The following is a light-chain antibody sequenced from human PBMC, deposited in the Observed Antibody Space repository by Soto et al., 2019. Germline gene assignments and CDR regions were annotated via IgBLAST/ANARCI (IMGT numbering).Light chain of an antibody. CDR2: GAS. Sequence: EIVMTQSPVTLSVSPGERATLSCRASQSVSSKLVWYQQKPGQAPRLLIYGASTRATGIPARFSGSGSGTELALTISSLQSEDFAVYYCQQYTDWPRTFGQGTKVEVK. V-gene: IGKV3-15*01. CDR1: QSVSSK. J-gene: IGKJ1*01. CDR3: QQYTDWPRT.